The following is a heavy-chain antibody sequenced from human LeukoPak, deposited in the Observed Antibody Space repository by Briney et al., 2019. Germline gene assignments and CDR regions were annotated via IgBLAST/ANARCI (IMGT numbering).Heavy chain of an antibody. Sequence: SETLSLTCAVSGGSISSGGYSWSWIRQPPGKGLEWIGYIYHSGSTYYNPSLKSRVTISVDRSKNQFSLKLSSVTAADTAVYYCARGGAARLHFQNWGQGTLVTVSS. CDR2: IYHSGST. CDR3: ARGGAARLHFQN. J-gene: IGHJ1*01. V-gene: IGHV4-30-2*01. CDR1: GGSISSGGYS. D-gene: IGHD6-6*01.